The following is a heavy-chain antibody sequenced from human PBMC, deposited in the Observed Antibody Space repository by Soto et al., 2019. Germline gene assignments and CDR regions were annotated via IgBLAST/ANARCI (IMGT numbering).Heavy chain of an antibody. CDR1: VFTFISYW. V-gene: IGHV3-7*03. CDR2: IKQDGSEK. CDR3: AKGTCSGGTCYKLDY. J-gene: IGHJ4*01. D-gene: IGHD2-15*01. Sequence: GWSLRLSCASSVFTFISYWMSWVRQAPGKGLEWVANIKQDGSEKYYVDSVKGRFTISRDNSKNTLYLQMNSLRAEGTAVYYCAKGTCSGGTCYKLDYWGQGTLVTVSS.